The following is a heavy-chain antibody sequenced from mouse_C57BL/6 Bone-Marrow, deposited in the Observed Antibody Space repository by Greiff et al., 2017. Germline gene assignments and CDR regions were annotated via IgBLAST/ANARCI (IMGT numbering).Heavy chain of an antibody. V-gene: IGHV3-6*01. CDR2: ISYDGSN. CDR1: GYSITSGYY. CDR3: ARGAAQAPWFAY. Sequence: ESGPGLVKPSQSLSLTCSVTGYSITSGYYWNWIRQFPGNKLEWMGYISYDGSNNYNPSLKNRISITRDTSKNQFFLKLNSVTTEDTATYYCARGAAQAPWFAYWGQGTLVTVSA. J-gene: IGHJ3*01. D-gene: IGHD3-2*02.